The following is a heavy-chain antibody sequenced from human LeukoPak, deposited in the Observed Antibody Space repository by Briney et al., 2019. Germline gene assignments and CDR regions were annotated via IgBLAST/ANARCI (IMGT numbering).Heavy chain of an antibody. D-gene: IGHD6-13*01. CDR2: INSDGRRT. J-gene: IGHJ4*02. V-gene: IGHV3-74*01. CDR3: ARESMELVRFDF. Sequence: SGGSLRLSCAASGFTFSSYWMHWVRQAPGKGLVWVSNINSDGRRTSYADSVKGRFTISRDNAKNTLYLQMNSLRAEDTAVYYCARESMELVRFDFRGQGTLVTVSS. CDR1: GFTFSSYW.